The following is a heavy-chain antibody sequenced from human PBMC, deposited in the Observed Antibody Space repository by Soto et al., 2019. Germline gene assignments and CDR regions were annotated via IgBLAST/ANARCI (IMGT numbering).Heavy chain of an antibody. CDR3: AIATVSTVVSPAVEYFQH. CDR1: GFTFSSYA. D-gene: IGHD2-15*01. J-gene: IGHJ1*01. V-gene: IGHV3-23*01. Sequence: EVQLLESGGGLVQPGGSLRLSCAASGFTFSSYAMSWVRQAPGKGLEWVSAISGSGGSTYYADSVKGRFTISRDNSKNTLYLQMNSLRAEDTAVYYCAIATVSTVVSPAVEYFQHWGQGTLVTVSS. CDR2: ISGSGGST.